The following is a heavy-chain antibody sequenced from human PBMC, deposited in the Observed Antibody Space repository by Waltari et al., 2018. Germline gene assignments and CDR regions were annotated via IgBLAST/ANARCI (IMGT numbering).Heavy chain of an antibody. CDR1: GGSISSHY. D-gene: IGHD5-18*01. CDR3: ARVKGYNFDY. Sequence: QVQLQESGPGLVKPSETLSLTCTVSGGSISSHYWSWIRQPPGKGLEWIGYIYYSGITNYNPSLKSRVTISVDTSKNQFSLKLSSVTAADTAVYYCARVKGYNFDYWGQGTLVTVSS. CDR2: IYYSGIT. V-gene: IGHV4-59*11. J-gene: IGHJ4*02.